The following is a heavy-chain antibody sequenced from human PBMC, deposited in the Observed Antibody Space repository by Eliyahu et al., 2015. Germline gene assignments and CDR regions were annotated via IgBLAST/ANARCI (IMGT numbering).Heavy chain of an antibody. CDR3: AGYLGAVGLRWLDAFDI. Sequence: QVQLVQSGAEVKKPGASVXVSCXASGYTFTXYKCPGVRQAPGQGLEWMGWINPNSGGTNYAQKFQGRVTMTRDTSISTAYMELSRLRSDDTAVYYCAGYLGAVGLRWLDAFDIWGQGTMVTVSS. CDR1: GYTFTXY. J-gene: IGHJ3*02. CDR2: INPNSGGT. V-gene: IGHV1-2*02. D-gene: IGHD4-23*01.